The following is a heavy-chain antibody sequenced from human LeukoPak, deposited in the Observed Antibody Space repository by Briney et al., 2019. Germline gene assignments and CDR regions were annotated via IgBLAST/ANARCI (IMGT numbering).Heavy chain of an antibody. D-gene: IGHD2-2*01. J-gene: IGHJ6*03. CDR2: IYTSGST. CDR3: ARSDIVVVPAASLYYMDV. Sequence: PSETLSLTCTVSGGSISSSSYYWSWIRQPAGKGLEWIGRIYTSGSTNYNPSLKSRVTISVDTSKNQFSLKLSSVTAADTAVYYCARSDIVVVPAASLYYMDVWGKGTTVTVSS. V-gene: IGHV4-61*02. CDR1: GGSISSSSYY.